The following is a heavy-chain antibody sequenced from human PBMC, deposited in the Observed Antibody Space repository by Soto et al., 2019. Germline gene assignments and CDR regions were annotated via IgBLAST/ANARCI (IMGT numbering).Heavy chain of an antibody. D-gene: IGHD6-13*01. CDR2: INAGNGNT. J-gene: IGHJ5*02. CDR1: GYTFTSYA. Sequence: QVQLVQSGAEEKKPGASVKVSCKASGYTFTSYAMHWVRQAPGQRLEWMGWINAGNGNTKYSQKFQGRVTITRDTFASTAYMELSSQRSEDTAVYYCARDRQQLNWFDPWGQGTLVTVSS. CDR3: ARDRQQLNWFDP. V-gene: IGHV1-3*05.